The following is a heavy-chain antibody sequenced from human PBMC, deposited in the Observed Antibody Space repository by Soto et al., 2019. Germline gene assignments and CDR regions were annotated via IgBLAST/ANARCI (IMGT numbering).Heavy chain of an antibody. Sequence: SGPLALTCAVYGGSFSGYYWSWFRQPPGKGLCLIGDINHSGRTNYNPSLKSRVTISVDTSKNQFSLKLSSVTAADTAVYYCARGRSLIILLWFGTPFDYWGQGTLVTV. J-gene: IGHJ4*02. CDR1: GGSFSGYY. CDR3: ARGRSLIILLWFGTPFDY. D-gene: IGHD3-10*01. CDR2: INHSGRT. V-gene: IGHV4-34*01.